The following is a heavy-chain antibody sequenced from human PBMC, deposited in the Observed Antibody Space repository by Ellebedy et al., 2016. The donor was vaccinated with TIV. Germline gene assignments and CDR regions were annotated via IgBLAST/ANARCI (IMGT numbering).Heavy chain of an antibody. CDR1: GFTFSSYG. CDR3: ARGDGLGELSSTFDY. Sequence: GGSLRLSXAASGFTFSSYGMHWVSQAPGKGLEWVAVISYDGSNKYYTDSVKGRFTISRDNSKNTLYLQMNSLRAEDTAVYYCARGDGLGELSSTFDYWGQGTLVTVSS. V-gene: IGHV3-30*19. CDR2: ISYDGSNK. D-gene: IGHD3-16*02. J-gene: IGHJ4*02.